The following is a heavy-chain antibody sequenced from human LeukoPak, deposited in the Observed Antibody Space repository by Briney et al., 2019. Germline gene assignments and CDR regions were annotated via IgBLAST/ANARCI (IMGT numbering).Heavy chain of an antibody. V-gene: IGHV4-4*07. Sequence: SETLSLTCTVSGGSISSYYWSWIRQPAGKGLEWIGHIYTSGSTNYNPSLKSRVTMSVDTSKNQFSLKLSSVTAADTAVYYCARGKVAGSDWYFDLWGRGTLVTVSS. D-gene: IGHD6-19*01. J-gene: IGHJ2*01. CDR1: GGSISSYY. CDR3: ARGKVAGSDWYFDL. CDR2: IYTSGST.